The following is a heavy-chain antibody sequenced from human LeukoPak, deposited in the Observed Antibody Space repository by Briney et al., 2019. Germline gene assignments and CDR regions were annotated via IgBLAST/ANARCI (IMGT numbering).Heavy chain of an antibody. J-gene: IGHJ6*02. D-gene: IGHD2-2*01. Sequence: ETSETLSLTCAVYGGSFSGYYWSWIRQPPGKGLEWIGEINHSGSTNYNPSLKSRVTISVDTSQNQFSLKLSSVTAADTAVYYCARVNLGYCSSTSCFYYYYGMDVWGQGTTVTVSS. CDR2: INHSGST. V-gene: IGHV4-34*01. CDR3: ARVNLGYCSSTSCFYYYYGMDV. CDR1: GGSFSGYY.